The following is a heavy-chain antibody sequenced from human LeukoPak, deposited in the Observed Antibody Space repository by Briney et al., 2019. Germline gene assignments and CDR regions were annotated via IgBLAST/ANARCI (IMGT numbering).Heavy chain of an antibody. J-gene: IGHJ4*02. CDR2: IYHSGST. V-gene: IGHV4-39*07. D-gene: IGHD3-22*01. CDR1: GGSISNSSYY. Sequence: SETLSLTCSVSGGSISNSSYYWGWIRQPPGKGLEWIGSIYHSGSTYYNPSLKSRVTISVDTSKNQFSLKLSSVTAADTAVYYCARKSDYYDSSGYYAPFDYWGQGTLVTVSS. CDR3: ARKSDYYDSSGYYAPFDY.